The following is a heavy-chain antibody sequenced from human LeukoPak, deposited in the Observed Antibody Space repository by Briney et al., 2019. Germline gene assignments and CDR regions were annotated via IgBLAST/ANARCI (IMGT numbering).Heavy chain of an antibody. CDR2: IYYSGST. D-gene: IGHD3-9*01. J-gene: IGHJ4*02. Sequence: SETLSLTCTVSGGSISSGGYYWSWIRQHPGKGLEWIGYIYYSGSTYYNPSLKSRVTTSVDTSKNQFSLKLSSVTAADTAVYYCARYFDWLFDYWGQGTLVTVSS. V-gene: IGHV4-31*03. CDR1: GGSISSGGYY. CDR3: ARYFDWLFDY.